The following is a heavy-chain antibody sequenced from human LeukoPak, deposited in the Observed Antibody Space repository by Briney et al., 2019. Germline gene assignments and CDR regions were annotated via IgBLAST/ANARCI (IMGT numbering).Heavy chain of an antibody. CDR3: AKEKDGYNQFFDY. CDR1: GFTFSSYA. CDR2: IRGSGGST. V-gene: IGHV3-23*01. D-gene: IGHD5-24*01. Sequence: GGSLRLSCAASGFTFSSYAMSWVRQAPGKGLEWVSTIRGSGGSTYYADSVKGRFTISRDNSKNTLYLQMNSLRAEDTAVYYCAKEKDGYNQFFDYWGQGTLVTVSS. J-gene: IGHJ4*02.